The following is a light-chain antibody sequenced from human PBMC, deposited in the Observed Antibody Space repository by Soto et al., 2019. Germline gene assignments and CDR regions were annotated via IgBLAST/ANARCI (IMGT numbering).Light chain of an antibody. J-gene: IGKJ4*01. V-gene: IGKV1-33*01. Sequence: DIQMTQSPSSLSASVGDRVTITCQASQDISNYLNWYQQKPGKAPKLLIYDASNLETRVPSRVSGSGSGTDFTFTISSLQPEDIATYYCQQYDNLLLTFGGGTKVEIK. CDR2: DAS. CDR1: QDISNY. CDR3: QQYDNLLLT.